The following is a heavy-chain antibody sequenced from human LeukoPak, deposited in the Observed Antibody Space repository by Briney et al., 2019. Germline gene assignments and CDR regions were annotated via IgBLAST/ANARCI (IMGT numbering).Heavy chain of an antibody. CDR2: INPNRGST. Sequence: ASVKVSCKASGYTFTSYYMYWVRQAPGQGLEWMGIINPNRGSTSYAQKFQGRVTMTRNMSTSTVYMELSSLRSEDTAVYYCATGGHVRVYDSSAYYGHYWGQGTLVTVSS. CDR1: GYTFTSYY. CDR3: ATGGHVRVYDSSAYYGHY. D-gene: IGHD3-22*01. V-gene: IGHV1-46*01. J-gene: IGHJ4*02.